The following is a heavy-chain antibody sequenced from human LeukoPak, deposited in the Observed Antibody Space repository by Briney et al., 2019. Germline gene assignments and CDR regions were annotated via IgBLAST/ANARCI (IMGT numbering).Heavy chain of an antibody. J-gene: IGHJ3*02. CDR2: IYYSGST. CDR1: GGSISSSSYY. Sequence: PSETLSLTCTVSGGSISSSSYYWGWIRQPPGKGLEWIGSIYYSGSTYYNPSLKSRVTISVDTSKNQFSLKLSSVTAADTAVYYCARPLGATFAFDIWGQGTMVTVSS. D-gene: IGHD2/OR15-2a*01. V-gene: IGHV4-39*01. CDR3: ARPLGATFAFDI.